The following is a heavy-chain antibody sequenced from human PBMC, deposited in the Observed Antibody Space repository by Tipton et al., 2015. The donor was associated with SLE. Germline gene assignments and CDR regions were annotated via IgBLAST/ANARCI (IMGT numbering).Heavy chain of an antibody. CDR3: AREIRFLEWLSYYYYMDV. V-gene: IGHV4-34*01. Sequence: TLSLTCAVYGGSFSGYYWGWIRQPPGKGLEWIGNIYYTGNTYYNPSLKSRVTISVDTSKNQFSLKLSSVTAADTAVYYCAREIRFLEWLSYYYYMDVWGKGTTVTVSS. CDR1: GGSFSGYY. D-gene: IGHD3-3*01. J-gene: IGHJ6*03. CDR2: IYYTGNT.